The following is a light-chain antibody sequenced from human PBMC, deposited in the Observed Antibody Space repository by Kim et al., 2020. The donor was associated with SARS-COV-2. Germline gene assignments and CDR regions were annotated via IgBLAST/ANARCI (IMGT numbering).Light chain of an antibody. J-gene: IGLJ2*01. CDR1: SGINVGTYR. Sequence: LTCTLRSGINVGTYRIYWYQQKPGSPPQYLLRYKSDSDKQQGSGVPSRFSGSKDASANAGILLISGLQSEDEADYYCMIWHSSARVFGGGTKLTVL. CDR3: MIWHSSARV. CDR2: YKSDSDK. V-gene: IGLV5-45*01.